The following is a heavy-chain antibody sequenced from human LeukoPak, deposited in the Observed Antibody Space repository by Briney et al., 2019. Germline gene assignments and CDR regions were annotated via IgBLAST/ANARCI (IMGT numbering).Heavy chain of an antibody. CDR3: ARAAYYYDSSGTFDY. D-gene: IGHD3-22*01. CDR2: IYYSGST. V-gene: IGHV4-30-4*01. J-gene: IGHJ4*02. CDR1: GGSISSGDYY. Sequence: SETLSLTCTVSGGSISSGDYYWSWIRQPPGKGLEWIGHIYYSGSTYYNPSLKSRFNISLDTSKNQFSLKLSSVTAADTAVYYRARAAYYYDSSGTFDYWGQGTLVTVSS.